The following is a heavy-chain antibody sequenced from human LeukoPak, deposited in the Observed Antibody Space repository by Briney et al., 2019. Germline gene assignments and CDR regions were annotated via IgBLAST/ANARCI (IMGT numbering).Heavy chain of an antibody. D-gene: IGHD4-11*01. Sequence: SETLSLTCAVYGGSFSGYYWSWIRQPPGKGLEWIGEINHSGSTNYNPSLKSRVTMSVDTSKNQFSLKLSSVTAADTAVYYCARGYSNYYYYYMDVWGKGTTVTVSS. CDR1: GGSFSGYY. V-gene: IGHV4-34*01. J-gene: IGHJ6*03. CDR3: ARGYSNYYYYYMDV. CDR2: INHSGST.